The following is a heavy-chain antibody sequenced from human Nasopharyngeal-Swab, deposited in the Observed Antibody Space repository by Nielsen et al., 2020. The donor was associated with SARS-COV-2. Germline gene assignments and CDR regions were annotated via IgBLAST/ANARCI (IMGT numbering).Heavy chain of an antibody. D-gene: IGHD3-22*01. CDR3: ARDSKPGGGYYSLYYYNYYGMDV. V-gene: IGHV3-7*01. Sequence: GESLKISCAASGFTFSSYWMSWVRQAPGKGLEWVASIKKDGSEKYYVDSVKGRFTISRDNAKKSLYLQMNSLRAEDTAVYYCARDSKPGGGYYSLYYYNYYGMDVWGQGTTVTVSS. J-gene: IGHJ6*02. CDR2: IKKDGSEK. CDR1: GFTFSSYW.